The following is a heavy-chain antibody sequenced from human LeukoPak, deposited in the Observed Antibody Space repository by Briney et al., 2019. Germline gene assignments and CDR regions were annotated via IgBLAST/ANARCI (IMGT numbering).Heavy chain of an antibody. Sequence: GGSLRLSCAASGFTFSSYSMSWVRQAPGKGLEWVSSISTSSSYIYFADSVKGRFTISRDNAKNSLYLQMNSLRAEDTAVYYCARDPGSTVTTFDYWGQGTLVTVSS. J-gene: IGHJ4*02. CDR2: ISTSSSYI. CDR1: GFTFSSYS. D-gene: IGHD4-17*01. V-gene: IGHV3-21*01. CDR3: ARDPGSTVTTFDY.